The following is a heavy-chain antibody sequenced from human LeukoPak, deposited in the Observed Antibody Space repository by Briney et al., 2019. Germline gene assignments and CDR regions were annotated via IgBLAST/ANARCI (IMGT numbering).Heavy chain of an antibody. CDR3: ARVVAFYYDFWSGYSYDAFDI. CDR1: GFTLSSYE. J-gene: IGHJ3*02. Sequence: PGGSLRLSCAASGFTLSSYEMNWVRQAPGKGLEWVSYISSSGSTIYYADSVKGRFTISRDNAKNSLYLQMNSLRAEDTAVYYCARVVAFYYDFWSGYSYDAFDIWGQGTMVTVSS. V-gene: IGHV3-48*03. D-gene: IGHD3-3*01. CDR2: ISSSGSTI.